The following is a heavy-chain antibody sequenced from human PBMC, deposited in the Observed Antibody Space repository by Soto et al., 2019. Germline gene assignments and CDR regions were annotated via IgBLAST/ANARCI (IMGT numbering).Heavy chain of an antibody. D-gene: IGHD6-13*01. CDR2: ISGSGGST. Sequence: GGSLRLSCAASGFTFSSYAMSWVRQAPGKGLEWVSAISGSGGSTYYADSVKGRFTISRDNSKNTLYLQMNSLRAEDTAVYHCAKDRYSSSWHDYWGQGTLVTVSS. J-gene: IGHJ4*02. CDR1: GFTFSSYA. CDR3: AKDRYSSSWHDY. V-gene: IGHV3-23*01.